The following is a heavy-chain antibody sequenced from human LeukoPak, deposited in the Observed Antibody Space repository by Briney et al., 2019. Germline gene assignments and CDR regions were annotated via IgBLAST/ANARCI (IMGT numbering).Heavy chain of an antibody. J-gene: IGHJ5*02. V-gene: IGHV5-51*01. CDR3: ARGAPGIADWFDP. Sequence: GESLRISCKGSGYSFTSYWIGWVRQLPGKGLEWMGIIYPGDSDTRYSPSFQGQVTISADKSISTAYLQWSSLKASDTAMYYCARGAPGIADWFDPWGQGTLVTVSS. CDR1: GYSFTSYW. D-gene: IGHD6-13*01. CDR2: IYPGDSDT.